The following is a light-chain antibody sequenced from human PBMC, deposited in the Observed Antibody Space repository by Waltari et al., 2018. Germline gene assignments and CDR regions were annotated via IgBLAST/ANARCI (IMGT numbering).Light chain of an antibody. CDR2: GAS. CDR3: QQYGSSPRT. Sequence: EIVLTQSPGILSLSQGERATLSCRASQKISSIYLAWYQQKPGQAPSLLIYGASSRATGIPDRFSGSGTGADYTLTITRLEPEDFAMYYCQQYGSSPRTFGQGTKLEIK. J-gene: IGKJ2*01. CDR1: QKISSIY. V-gene: IGKV3-20*01.